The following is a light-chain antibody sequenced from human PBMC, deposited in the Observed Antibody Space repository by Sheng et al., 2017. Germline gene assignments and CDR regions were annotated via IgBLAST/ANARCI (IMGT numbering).Light chain of an antibody. J-gene: IGLJ2*01. Sequence: SYELTQPPSVSVSPGQTATITCSGDKLGDKYACWYQQKSGQSPVVVISQDTKRPSGIPERFAGSNSGNTATLTISGTQAMDEADYYCQAWDRGTVVFGGGTKLTVL. V-gene: IGLV3-1*01. CDR1: KLGDKY. CDR2: QDT. CDR3: QAWDRGTVV.